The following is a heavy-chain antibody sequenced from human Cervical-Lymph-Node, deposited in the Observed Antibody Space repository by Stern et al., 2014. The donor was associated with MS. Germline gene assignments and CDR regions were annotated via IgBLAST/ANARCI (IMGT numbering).Heavy chain of an antibody. D-gene: IGHD5-12*01. CDR1: GVSLVSRGMG. Sequence: QVTLRESGPALVRPTQTLTLTCSFSGVSLVSRGMGVNWIRQPPGKALEWLALIDWDDDKYYSTSLKTRHTISRDTSKTQVVLTLTNTDPTDTATYFCAAGHGYDLNFWGQGTLVTVSS. CDR2: IDWDDDK. J-gene: IGHJ4*02. V-gene: IGHV2-70*01. CDR3: AAGHGYDLNF.